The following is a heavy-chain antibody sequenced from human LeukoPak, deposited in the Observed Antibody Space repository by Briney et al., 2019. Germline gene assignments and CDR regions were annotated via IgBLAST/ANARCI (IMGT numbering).Heavy chain of an antibody. CDR3: AKAYSSSPKDAFDI. J-gene: IGHJ3*02. D-gene: IGHD6-13*01. CDR1: GFTFDDYA. CDR2: ISWNSGSI. V-gene: IGHV3-9*03. Sequence: GGSLRLSCAASGFTFDDYAMHWVRQAPGKGLEWVSGISWNSGSIGYADSVKGRFTISRDNAKNSLYLQMNSLRAEDMALYYCAKAYSSSPKDAFDIWGQGTMVTVSS.